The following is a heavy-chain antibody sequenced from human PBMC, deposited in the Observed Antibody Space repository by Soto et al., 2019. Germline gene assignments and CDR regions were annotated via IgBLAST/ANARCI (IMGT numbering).Heavy chain of an antibody. Sequence: SETLCLTCAVDGGSFSGYYWSWIRQTPGKGLEWIGEINHSGSTNYNPSLKSRVTISVDTSKNQFSLKLSSVTAADTAVYYCARGGRIAVAGTHAFDIWGQGTMVTVSS. CDR3: ARGGRIAVAGTHAFDI. CDR1: GGSFSGYY. V-gene: IGHV4-34*01. D-gene: IGHD6-19*01. J-gene: IGHJ3*02. CDR2: INHSGST.